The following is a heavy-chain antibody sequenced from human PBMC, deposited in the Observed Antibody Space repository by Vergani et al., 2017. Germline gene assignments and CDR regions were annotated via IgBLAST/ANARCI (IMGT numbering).Heavy chain of an antibody. D-gene: IGHD1-26*01. Sequence: QVQLVQSGAEVKKPGSSVKVSCKASGGTFSSYAISWVRQAPGQGLEWMGWINPNSGGTNYAKKFQGRVTMTRDTSISTAYMELSRLRSDETAVYYCARAPLGSGSYYVYWGQGTLVTVSS. J-gene: IGHJ4*02. V-gene: IGHV1-2*02. CDR3: ARAPLGSGSYYVY. CDR2: INPNSGGT. CDR1: GGTFSSYA.